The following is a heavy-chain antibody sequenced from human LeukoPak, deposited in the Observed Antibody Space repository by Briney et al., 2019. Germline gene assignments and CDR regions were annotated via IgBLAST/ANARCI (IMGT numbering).Heavy chain of an antibody. J-gene: IGHJ6*02. V-gene: IGHV4-34*01. CDR1: GGSFSGYY. CDR2: INHSGST. D-gene: IGHD4-17*01. Sequence: KASETLSLTCAVYGGSFSGYYWSWIRQPPGKGLEWIGEINHSGSTNYNPSLKSRVTISVDTSKNQFSLKLSSVTAADTAVHYCARDRRYGGNGGYYGMDVWGQGTTVTVSS. CDR3: ARDRRYGGNGGYYGMDV.